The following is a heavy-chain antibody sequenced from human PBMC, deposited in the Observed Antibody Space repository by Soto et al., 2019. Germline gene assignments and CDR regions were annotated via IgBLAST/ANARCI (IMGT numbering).Heavy chain of an antibody. Sequence: EVQLVESGGGLVQPGGSLRLSCAASGFTFSSNWLHWVRQAPGKGLVWVSRINSDESTKAYADSVKGRFTISRDNTKNTLYPQMNSLTAEDTAVYYCARQVNYGLDVWGQGTTVPVSS. CDR3: ARQVNYGLDV. J-gene: IGHJ6*02. V-gene: IGHV3-74*01. CDR1: GFTFSSNW. CDR2: INSDESTK.